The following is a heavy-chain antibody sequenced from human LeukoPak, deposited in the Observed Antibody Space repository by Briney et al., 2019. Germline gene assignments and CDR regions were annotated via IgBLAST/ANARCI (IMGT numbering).Heavy chain of an antibody. J-gene: IGHJ5*02. Sequence: GGSLRLSCVEYGFTFSEYWMSWVRQAPGKGPEWVANINQDGSETHYVDSLKGRFTISRDNAKNSLYLQMNSLRADDTAVYYCARDLFCARFDAWGQGTLVTVSS. CDR1: GFTFSEYW. CDR3: ARDLFCARFDA. D-gene: IGHD3-9*01. V-gene: IGHV3-7*01. CDR2: INQDGSET.